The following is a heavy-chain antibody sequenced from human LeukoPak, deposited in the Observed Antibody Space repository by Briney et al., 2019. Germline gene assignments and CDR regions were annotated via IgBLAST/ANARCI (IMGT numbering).Heavy chain of an antibody. Sequence: SETLSLTCTVSGGSISSSSYYWGWIRQHPGKGLEWIGYIYYSGSTYYNPSLKSRVTISVDTSKNQFSLKLSSVTAADTAVYYCATSVSWGQGTLVTVSS. J-gene: IGHJ4*02. CDR2: IYYSGST. CDR1: GGSISSSSYY. V-gene: IGHV4-31*03. D-gene: IGHD6-19*01. CDR3: ATSVS.